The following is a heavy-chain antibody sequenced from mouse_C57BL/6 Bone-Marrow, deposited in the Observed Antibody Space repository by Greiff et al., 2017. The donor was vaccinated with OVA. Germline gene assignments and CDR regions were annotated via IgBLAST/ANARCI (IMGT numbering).Heavy chain of an antibody. J-gene: IGHJ3*01. CDR2: ISDGGSYT. Sequence: EVQGVESGGGLVKPGGSLKLSCAASGFTFSSYAMSWVRQTPEKRLEWVATISDGGSYTYYPDNVKGRFTISRDNAKNNLYLQMSHLKSEDTAMYYCARALYYGSSPAWFAYWGQGTLVTVSA. CDR3: ARALYYGSSPAWFAY. D-gene: IGHD1-1*01. V-gene: IGHV5-4*01. CDR1: GFTFSSYA.